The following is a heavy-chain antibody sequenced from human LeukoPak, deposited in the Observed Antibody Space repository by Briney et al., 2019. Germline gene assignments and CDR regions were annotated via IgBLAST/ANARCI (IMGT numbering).Heavy chain of an antibody. J-gene: IGHJ6*03. D-gene: IGHD4-11*01. CDR3: ARPPTTGFPYYHMDV. V-gene: IGHV4-39*01. CDR2: IYYSGSA. CDR1: GDSISSSGYY. Sequence: PSETLSFTCTVSGDSISSSGYYWGWIRQPPGKGLEWIGSIYYSGSAYYNPSLKSRVTMTVDTSKNQFSLKLSSVTAADTAVYYCARPPTTGFPYYHMDVWGKGTTVTVSS.